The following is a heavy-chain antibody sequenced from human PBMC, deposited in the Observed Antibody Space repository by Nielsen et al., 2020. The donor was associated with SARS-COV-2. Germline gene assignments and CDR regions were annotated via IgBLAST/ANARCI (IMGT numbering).Heavy chain of an antibody. Sequence: ATLSLTCGVYGGSYSGYYWRWIRQPPGKGLEWIGEINHSGSTNYNPSLKSRFTMSVDTSKNQFSLKLSSVTAADTAVYYCSRDRIAATVHPCFYPWGQGTLVTVSS. CDR3: SRDRIAATVHPCFYP. CDR2: INHSGST. V-gene: IGHV4-34*01. CDR1: GGSYSGYY. D-gene: IGHD6-13*01. J-gene: IGHJ5*02.